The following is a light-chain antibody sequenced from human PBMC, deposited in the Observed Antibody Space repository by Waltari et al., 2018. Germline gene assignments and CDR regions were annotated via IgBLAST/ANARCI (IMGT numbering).Light chain of an antibody. J-gene: IGKJ2*01. CDR1: QSVLYSSNNKNY. CDR3: QQYYSIPYT. Sequence: DIVMTQSPDSLAVSLGERVTINCKSSQSVLYSSNNKNYLAWYQQKPGQPPKLLIYWASTRESGVPDRFSGSGSGTDFTLTISSLQAEDVAVYYCQQYYSIPYTFGQGTKLEIK. V-gene: IGKV4-1*01. CDR2: WAS.